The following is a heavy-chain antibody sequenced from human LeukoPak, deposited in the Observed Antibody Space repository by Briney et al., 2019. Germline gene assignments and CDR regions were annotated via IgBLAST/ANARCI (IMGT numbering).Heavy chain of an antibody. V-gene: IGHV5-51*01. Sequence: GESLKISCKGSGYSFTSYWFGWVRQMPGKGLEWIGIIYPGDSDTRYSPSFQGQVTISADKSISTAYLQWSSLKASDTAMYYCARPYDSSGYPFDYWGQGTLVTVSS. CDR2: IYPGDSDT. D-gene: IGHD3-22*01. CDR1: GYSFTSYW. CDR3: ARPYDSSGYPFDY. J-gene: IGHJ4*02.